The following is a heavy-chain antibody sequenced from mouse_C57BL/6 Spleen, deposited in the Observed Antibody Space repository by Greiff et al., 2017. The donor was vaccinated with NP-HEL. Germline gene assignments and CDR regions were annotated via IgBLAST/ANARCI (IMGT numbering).Heavy chain of an antibody. CDR2: IYPRDGST. Sequence: VKLMESGPELVKPGASVKLSCKASGYTFTSYDINWVKQRPGQGLEWIGRIYPRDGSTKYNEKFKGKATLTVDTSSSTAYMELHSLTSEDSAVYFCARHPIYYDYLYWYFDVWGTGTTVTVSS. CDR1: GYTFTSYD. CDR3: ARHPIYYDYLYWYFDV. V-gene: IGHV1-85*01. D-gene: IGHD2-4*01. J-gene: IGHJ1*03.